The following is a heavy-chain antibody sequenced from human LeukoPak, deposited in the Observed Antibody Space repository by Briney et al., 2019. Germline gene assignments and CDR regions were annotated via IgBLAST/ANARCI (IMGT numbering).Heavy chain of an antibody. CDR3: ARAFGVVIYFDY. V-gene: IGHV4-38-2*02. Sequence: KTSETLSLTCTVSGYSISSGSYWGWIRQPPGKGLEWIGSIHHSGSIYNNPSLKSRVTISVDTSKNQFSLKLSSVTAADTAVYYCARAFGVVIYFDYWGQGTLVTVSS. CDR2: IHHSGSI. D-gene: IGHD3-3*01. CDR1: GYSISSGSY. J-gene: IGHJ4*02.